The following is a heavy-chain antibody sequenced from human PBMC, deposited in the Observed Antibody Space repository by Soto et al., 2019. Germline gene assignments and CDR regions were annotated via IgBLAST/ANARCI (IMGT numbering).Heavy chain of an antibody. CDR1: GSSVSSNIAA. CDR3: ACLADRQYGMDV. Sequence: SQTLSLTCAMSGSSVSSNIAAWNWIRQSPSRGLEWLGRTYYRSKWYNDYAVSVKSRITINPDTSKNQFSLQLNSVTPEDTAVYYCACLADRQYGMDVWGQGTTVTVSS. V-gene: IGHV6-1*01. D-gene: IGHD6-6*01. J-gene: IGHJ6*01. CDR2: TYYRSKWYN.